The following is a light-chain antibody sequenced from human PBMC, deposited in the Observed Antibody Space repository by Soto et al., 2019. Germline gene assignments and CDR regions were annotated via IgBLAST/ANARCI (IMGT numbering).Light chain of an antibody. CDR1: SSDIGGYNY. CDR3: CSYSTSNTHNYV. CDR2: EVN. Sequence: QSALTQPASVSGSPGQSITVSCAGTSSDIGGYNYVSWYQHHPGKAAQLIIYEVNLRTSGVSDRFSASKSGDTASLTISVLQAGDEADYYCCSYSTSNTHNYVFGTGTKLTVL. V-gene: IGLV2-14*01. J-gene: IGLJ1*01.